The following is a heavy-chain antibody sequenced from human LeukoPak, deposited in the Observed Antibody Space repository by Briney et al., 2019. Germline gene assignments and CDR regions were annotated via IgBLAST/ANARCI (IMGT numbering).Heavy chain of an antibody. V-gene: IGHV3-74*01. D-gene: IGHD1-26*01. Sequence: GGSLRLSCAASGFTFSSYWMHWVRQAPGKGLVWVSRINSDGSSTSYADSVKGRFTISRDNAKNTLYLQMNSLRAEDTAVYYCAREFSGWELLDYWGQGTLVTVSS. CDR1: GFTFSSYW. CDR3: AREFSGWELLDY. J-gene: IGHJ4*02. CDR2: INSDGSST.